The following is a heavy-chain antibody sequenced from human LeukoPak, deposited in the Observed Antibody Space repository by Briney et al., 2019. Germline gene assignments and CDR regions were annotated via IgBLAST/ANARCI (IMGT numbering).Heavy chain of an antibody. Sequence: SETLTLTCTVSGGSISYYYWSWIRQPPGKGLEWIGNIYCSGSTNYYPSLEGRVTISLTTSKTQFSFRQNPVTAADTAVYYCSRTMTKPTPNVFDMWGQGTKVTVSS. V-gene: IGHV4-59*13. J-gene: IGHJ3*02. CDR1: GGSISYYY. D-gene: IGHD4-11*01. CDR2: IYCSGST. CDR3: SRTMTKPTPNVFDM.